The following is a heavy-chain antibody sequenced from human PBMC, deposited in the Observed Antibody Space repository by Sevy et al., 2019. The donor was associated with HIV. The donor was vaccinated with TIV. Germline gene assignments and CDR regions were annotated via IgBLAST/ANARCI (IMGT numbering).Heavy chain of an antibody. CDR2: ISNDGSDK. CDR1: GFTFSRYG. CDR3: ANSRGRYEGSSWLYYYYVMDV. J-gene: IGHJ6*02. Sequence: GGSLRLSCAAAGFTFSRYGMHWARQAPGKGLEWVAVISNDGSDKEYAESGKGRFTVSRDNSKDTVYLQMNSLRLEDTAGYYCANSRGRYEGSSWLYYYYVMDVWGQGTTVTVSS. D-gene: IGHD6-13*01. V-gene: IGHV3-30*18.